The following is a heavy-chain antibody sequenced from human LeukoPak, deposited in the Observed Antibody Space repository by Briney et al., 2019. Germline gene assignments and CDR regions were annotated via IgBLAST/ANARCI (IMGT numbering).Heavy chain of an antibody. CDR3: ARKSGYCSSTSCYPPNWFDP. J-gene: IGHJ5*02. D-gene: IGHD2-2*01. CDR1: GYSISSGYY. CDR2: IYHSGST. V-gene: IGHV4-38-2*02. Sequence: SETLSLTCTVSGYSISSGYYWGWIRQPPGKGLEWIGSIYHSGSTYYNPSLKSRVTISVDTSKNQFSLKLSSVTAADTAVYYCARKSGYCSSTSCYPPNWFDPWGQGTLVTVSS.